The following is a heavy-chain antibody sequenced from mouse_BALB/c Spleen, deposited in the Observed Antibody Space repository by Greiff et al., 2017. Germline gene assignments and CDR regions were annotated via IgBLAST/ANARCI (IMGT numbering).Heavy chain of an antibody. CDR2: ISSGSSTI. CDR3: ARGYYDYDGFAY. CDR1: GFTFSSFG. V-gene: IGHV5-17*02. Sequence: EVNVVESGGGLVQPGGSRKLSCAASGFTFSSFGMHWVRQAPEKGLEWVAYISSGSSTIYYADTVKGRFTNSRDNPKNTLFLQMTSLRSEDTAMYYCARGYYDYDGFAYWGQGTLVTVSA. J-gene: IGHJ3*01. D-gene: IGHD2-4*01.